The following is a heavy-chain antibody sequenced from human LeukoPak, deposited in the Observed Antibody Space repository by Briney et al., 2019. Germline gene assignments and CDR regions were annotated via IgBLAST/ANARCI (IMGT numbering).Heavy chain of an antibody. V-gene: IGHV4-59*08. Sequence: PSQTLSLTWTVSGGSISSYYWGWIRQPPGKGLEWIGYIYYSGSTNYNPSLRRRVTISVDTSKNQFSLKLSSVTAADTAVYYCARHFGPDVGAFDIWGQGTMVTVSS. CDR3: ARHFGPDVGAFDI. CDR2: IYYSGST. CDR1: GGSISSYY. D-gene: IGHD3-3*01. J-gene: IGHJ3*02.